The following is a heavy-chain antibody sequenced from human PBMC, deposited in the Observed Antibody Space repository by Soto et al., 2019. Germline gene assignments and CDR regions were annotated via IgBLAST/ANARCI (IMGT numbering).Heavy chain of an antibody. J-gene: IGHJ4*02. CDR3: ARVVASYDYHHYYFDY. CDR2: IHYSGSA. D-gene: IGHD4-17*01. Sequence: KTSETPCLTCTFSVGSIRCGDYYGSWIRQPPGKGLEWLPNIHYSGSAYYNPSLKSPLTISVDASTNQFSLKLTSVTAADTAVYYCARVVASYDYHHYYFDYWGQGTLVTVSS. CDR1: VGSIRCGDYY. V-gene: IGHV4-30-4*01.